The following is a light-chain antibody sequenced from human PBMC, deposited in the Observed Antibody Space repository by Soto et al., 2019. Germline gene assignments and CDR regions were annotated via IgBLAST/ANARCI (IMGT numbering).Light chain of an antibody. V-gene: IGKV3-20*01. CDR1: QSVSSTY. CDR2: GAS. Sequence: EIVLTQSPGTLSLSPGERATLSCRASQSVSSTYLAWHQHTPVPAPRLLIYGASSRATGMPNRFSGSGSGTDFTLTITRLEPEDYAVYYCQQYGPAFGQGTKLEIK. CDR3: QQYGPA. J-gene: IGKJ2*01.